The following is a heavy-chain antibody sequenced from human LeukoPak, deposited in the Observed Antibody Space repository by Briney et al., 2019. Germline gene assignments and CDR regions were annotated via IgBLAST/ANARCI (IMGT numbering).Heavy chain of an antibody. D-gene: IGHD2-2*01. CDR2: IYYSGGN. CDR1: GRSLSSSSYY. CDR3: ARQVVYCCSTSCCAGKVDY. Sequence: PSETLSLTCTLSGRSLSSSSYYWGWIRHPPGKGREGFRRIYYSGGNDYNPSLKSRVTMSVDTSKNQFSLNLRSVADADADVYYCARQVVYCCSTSCCAGKVDYWGQGTLVTVSS. V-gene: IGHV4-39*01. J-gene: IGHJ4*02.